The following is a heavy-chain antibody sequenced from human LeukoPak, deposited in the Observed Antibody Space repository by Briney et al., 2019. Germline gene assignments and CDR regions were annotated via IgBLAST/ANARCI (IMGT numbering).Heavy chain of an antibody. D-gene: IGHD3-22*01. CDR3: ARYYDSSGFGAFDI. Sequence: PGGSLRLSCAASGFTFSSYWMSWVRQAPGKGLEWVANIKQDGSEKYYVDSVKGRFTISRDNDKNSLYLQMNSLRAEDTAVYYCARYYDSSGFGAFDIWGQGTMVTVSS. J-gene: IGHJ3*02. CDR2: IKQDGSEK. CDR1: GFTFSSYW. V-gene: IGHV3-7*01.